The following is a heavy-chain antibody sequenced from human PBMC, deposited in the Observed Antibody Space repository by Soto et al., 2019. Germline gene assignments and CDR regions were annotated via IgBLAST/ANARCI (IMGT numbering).Heavy chain of an antibody. J-gene: IGHJ6*02. CDR2: FDPEDGET. CDR3: ATATSGSYYDYYYYGMDV. CDR1: GYTLTELS. D-gene: IGHD1-26*01. Sequence: ASVKVSCKVSGYTLTELSMHWVRQAPGKGLEWMGGFDPEDGETIYTQKFQGRVTMTEDTSTDTAYMELSSLRSEDTAGYYWATATSGSYYDYYYYGMDVWGQGTTVTVS. V-gene: IGHV1-24*01.